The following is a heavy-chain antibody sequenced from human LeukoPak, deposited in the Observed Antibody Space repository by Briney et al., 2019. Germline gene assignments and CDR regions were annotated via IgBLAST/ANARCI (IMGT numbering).Heavy chain of an antibody. D-gene: IGHD1-20*01. J-gene: IGHJ3*02. CDR1: GFTFSGSA. CDR2: IRSKANSYAT. V-gene: IGHV3-73*01. Sequence: PGGSLRLSCAASGFTFSGSAMHWVRQASGKGLEWVGRIRSKANSYATAYAASVKGRFTISRDDSKNTAYLQMNGLKTEDTAVYYCTTDSRTTSILPDITGTLGDAFDIWGQGTMVTVSS. CDR3: TTDSRTTSILPDITGTLGDAFDI.